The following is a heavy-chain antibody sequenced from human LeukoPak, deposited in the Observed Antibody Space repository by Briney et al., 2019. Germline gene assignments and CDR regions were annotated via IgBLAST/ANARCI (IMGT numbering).Heavy chain of an antibody. CDR1: GFTFNSYS. CDR2: ISNGGTT. J-gene: IGHJ4*02. CDR3: AKEARQCGPDCFSLLDC. V-gene: IGHV3-23*01. Sequence: GGSLRLSCVASGFTFNSYSMSWVRQAPGKGLEWVSLISNGGTTYYANSVKGRFTISRDISENTLYLQMNSLRAEDTAVYYCAKEARQCGPDCFSLLDCWGQGTLVTVSS. D-gene: IGHD2-21*02.